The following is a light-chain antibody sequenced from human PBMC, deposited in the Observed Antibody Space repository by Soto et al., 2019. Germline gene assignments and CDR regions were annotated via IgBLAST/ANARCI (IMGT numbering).Light chain of an antibody. Sequence: EIVITQSPSSLSVSPGERATLSCRASPSMGSNLAWYQQKPGQAPRLLIYGASTRATGIPARFSGSGSGTEFTLTITSLQSEDFAVYYCQQYHNWPRTFGQGTKVDIK. J-gene: IGKJ1*01. CDR2: GAS. V-gene: IGKV3-15*01. CDR3: QQYHNWPRT. CDR1: PSMGSN.